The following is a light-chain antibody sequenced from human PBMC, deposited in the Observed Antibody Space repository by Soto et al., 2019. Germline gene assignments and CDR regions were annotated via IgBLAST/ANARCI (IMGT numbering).Light chain of an antibody. CDR2: DAS. J-gene: IGKJ5*01. CDR1: QSISSW. Sequence: DIQMTQSPSTLSASVGDRVTITCRAIQSISSWLAWYQQKPWKAPKLLIYDASSLESGVPSRFSGSGSGTEFTLTISSLQPDDFATYYFQQYNSYSITFGQGTRLEIK. CDR3: QQYNSYSIT. V-gene: IGKV1-5*01.